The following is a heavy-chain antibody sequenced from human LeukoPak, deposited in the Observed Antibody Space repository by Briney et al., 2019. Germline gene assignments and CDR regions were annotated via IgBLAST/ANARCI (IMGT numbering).Heavy chain of an antibody. J-gene: IGHJ4*02. CDR3: ARGGSGGYNCFDY. CDR2: IYPGDSDT. Sequence: GESLKISCKGSGYSFTTYWIGWVRQIPGKGLEWMGIIYPGDSDTRYSPSFQGQVTISADRSITTAYLQWSSLKASDTAMYYCARGGSGGYNCFDYWGQGALVTVSS. D-gene: IGHD6-19*01. CDR1: GYSFTTYW. V-gene: IGHV5-51*01.